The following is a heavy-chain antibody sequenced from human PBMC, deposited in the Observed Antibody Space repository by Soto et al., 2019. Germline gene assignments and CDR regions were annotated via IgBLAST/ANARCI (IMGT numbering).Heavy chain of an antibody. CDR2: INHSGST. CDR1: GGSFSGYY. Sequence: QVQLQQWGAGLLKPSETLSLTCAVYGGSFSGYYWTWIRQPPGTGLEWIGEINHSGSTNYSPSLKSRVTISVDTSKNQFSLKLTSVTAADTAVYYCARDKITGLLDYWGQGTLVTVSS. D-gene: IGHD2-8*02. J-gene: IGHJ4*02. V-gene: IGHV4-34*01. CDR3: ARDKITGLLDY.